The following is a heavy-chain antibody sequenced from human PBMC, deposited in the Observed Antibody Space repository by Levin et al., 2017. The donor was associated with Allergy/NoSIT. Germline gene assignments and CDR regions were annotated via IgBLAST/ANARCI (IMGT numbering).Heavy chain of an antibody. D-gene: IGHD3-3*01. Sequence: ASVKVSCKASGYTFTGYYMHWVRQAPGQGLEWMGWINPNSGGTNYAQKFQGRVTMTRDTSISTAYMELSRLRSDDTAVYYCARDDEFRGDTIFGVVSGVDYWGQGTLVTVSS. CDR3: ARDDEFRGDTIFGVVSGVDY. J-gene: IGHJ4*02. CDR2: INPNSGGT. CDR1: GYTFTGYY. V-gene: IGHV1-2*02.